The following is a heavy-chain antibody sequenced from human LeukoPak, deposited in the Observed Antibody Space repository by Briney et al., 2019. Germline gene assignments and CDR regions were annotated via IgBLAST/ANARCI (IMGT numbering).Heavy chain of an antibody. CDR2: SSSSDDGK. CDR3: VKPYYYSSGSLT. J-gene: IGHJ5*02. V-gene: IGHV3-23*01. Sequence: PGGSLRLSCTASGLSLNNYAMSWVRQVPGKGLEWVSASSSSDDGKWYAESVRGRFTISRDTSKNTVYLQMNSLRADDTAMYYCVKPYYYSSGSLTWGQGTLVTVSS. CDR1: GLSLNNYA. D-gene: IGHD3-10*01.